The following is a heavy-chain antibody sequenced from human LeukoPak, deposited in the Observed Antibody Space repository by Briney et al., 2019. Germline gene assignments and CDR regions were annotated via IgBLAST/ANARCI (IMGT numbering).Heavy chain of an antibody. Sequence: SETLSLTCTVSGGSISSYYWSWIRQPPGKGLEWIGYIYHSGSTNYNPSLKSRVTISVDTSKNQFSLKLSSVTAADTAVYYCARDRGIAARPGYYGMDVWGQGTTVTVSS. J-gene: IGHJ6*02. CDR2: IYHSGST. CDR3: ARDRGIAARPGYYGMDV. CDR1: GGSISSYY. D-gene: IGHD6-6*01. V-gene: IGHV4-59*01.